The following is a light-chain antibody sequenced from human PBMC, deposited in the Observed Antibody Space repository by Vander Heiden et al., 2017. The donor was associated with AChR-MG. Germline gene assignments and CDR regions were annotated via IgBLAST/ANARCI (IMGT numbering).Light chain of an antibody. CDR1: SSDVGGYNY. V-gene: IGLV2-14*01. Sequence: QSALTQPASVSGSPGQSITISCTGTSSDVGGYNYVSWYQQHPGTAPKLIIFDVNKGPSGVSNRFSGSKSDNTASLTISGLQAEDEADYYCSSYAGSGTLYVFGPGTKVTVL. CDR3: SSYAGSGTLYV. CDR2: DVN. J-gene: IGLJ1*01.